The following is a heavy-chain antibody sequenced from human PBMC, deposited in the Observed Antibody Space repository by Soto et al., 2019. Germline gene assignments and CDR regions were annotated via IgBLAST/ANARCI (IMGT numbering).Heavy chain of an antibody. Sequence: PSETLSLTCTVSGGSISSGDYYWSWIRQPPGKGLEWIGYIYYSGSTYYNPSLKSRVTISVDTSKNQFSLKLSSVTAADTAVYYCARDPWPARQQNYYDRRGLRYYCGQGTLVTVSS. CDR3: ARDPWPARQQNYYDRRGLRYY. D-gene: IGHD3-22*01. CDR1: GGSISSGDYY. V-gene: IGHV4-30-4*01. J-gene: IGHJ1*01. CDR2: IYYSGST.